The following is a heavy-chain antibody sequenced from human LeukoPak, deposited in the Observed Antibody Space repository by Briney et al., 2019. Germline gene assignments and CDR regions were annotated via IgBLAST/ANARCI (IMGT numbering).Heavy chain of an antibody. CDR2: IGDNGGST. V-gene: IGHV3-23*01. CDR1: GFTSSNYA. CDR3: ANFLYSSSWYVFDP. D-gene: IGHD6-13*01. J-gene: IGHJ5*02. Sequence: GGSLRLSCAASGFTSSNYAMSWVRQTPRTGLEWVSGIGDNGGSTYYADSVKGRFTISGDSSKNTLFLQMNSLRAEDTAVYYCANFLYSSSWYVFDPWGQGTLVTVSS.